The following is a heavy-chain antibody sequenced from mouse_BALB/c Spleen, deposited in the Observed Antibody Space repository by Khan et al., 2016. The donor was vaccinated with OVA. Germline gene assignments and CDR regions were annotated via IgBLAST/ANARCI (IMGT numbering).Heavy chain of an antibody. J-gene: IGHJ3*01. CDR3: ARGRAY. V-gene: IGHV3-2*02. CDR1: GYSITSDYA. CDR2: ISHSGST. Sequence: EVQLVESGPGLVKPSQSLSLTCTVTGYSITSDYAWNWIRQFPGNKLEWMGYISHSGSTSYTPSLKSRILITRDTSKNQFFLQLNSVTTEDTATYDCARGRAYWGQGTLVTVSA. D-gene: IGHD3-3*01.